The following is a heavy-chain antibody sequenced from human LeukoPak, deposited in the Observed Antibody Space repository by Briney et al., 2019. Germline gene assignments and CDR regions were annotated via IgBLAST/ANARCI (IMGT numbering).Heavy chain of an antibody. J-gene: IGHJ4*02. CDR3: ARRRASGRVVVAATIDY. CDR2: INHSGST. CDR1: GGSISSYY. Sequence: SETLSLTCTVSGGSISSYYWSWIRQPPGKGLEWIGEINHSGSTNYNPSLKSRVTTSVDTSKNQFSLKLSSVTAADTAVYYCARRRASGRVVVAATIDYWGQGTLVTVSS. D-gene: IGHD2-15*01. V-gene: IGHV4-34*01.